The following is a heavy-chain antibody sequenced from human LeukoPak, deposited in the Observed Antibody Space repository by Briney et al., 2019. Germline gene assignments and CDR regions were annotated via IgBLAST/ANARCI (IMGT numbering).Heavy chain of an antibody. CDR2: LSGGGGST. V-gene: IGHV3-23*01. Sequence: GGSLRLSCVASGFTFSNYWMHWVRQAPGKGLEWVSALSGGGGSTYYADSVKGRFTISRDNSKNTLYLQMNSLRAEDTAVYFCAKQVGRSSSRFDSWGQGTLVTVSS. J-gene: IGHJ4*02. CDR1: GFTFSNYW. D-gene: IGHD6-6*01. CDR3: AKQVGRSSSRFDS.